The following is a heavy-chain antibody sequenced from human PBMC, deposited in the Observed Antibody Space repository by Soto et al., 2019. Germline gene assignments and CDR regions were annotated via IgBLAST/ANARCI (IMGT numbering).Heavy chain of an antibody. V-gene: IGHV3-74*01. CDR3: ATDRPYGGHPQSYFQN. J-gene: IGHJ4*02. Sequence: GGSLRLSCAASGFTFNSYWMHWVRQAPGKGLEWVSHISGDGSTTTYADSVKGRFTISRDNAENTLYLQLSSLRADDTAVYYCATDRPYGGHPQSYFQNWGQGILVTVSS. CDR1: GFTFNSYW. CDR2: ISGDGSTT. D-gene: IGHD4-17*01.